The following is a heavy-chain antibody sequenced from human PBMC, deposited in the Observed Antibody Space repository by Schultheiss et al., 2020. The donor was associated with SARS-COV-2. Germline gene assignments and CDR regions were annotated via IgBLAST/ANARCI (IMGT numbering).Heavy chain of an antibody. CDR2: INHSGST. D-gene: IGHD1-26*01. V-gene: IGHV4-34*01. J-gene: IGHJ5*02. Sequence: SETLSLTCAVYGGSFSGYYWSWIRQPPGKGLEWIGEINHSGSTNYNPSLKSRVTISVDTSKNQFSLKLSSVTAADTAVYYCASSPPAGIVGATSWFDPWGQGTLVTVSS. CDR1: GGSFSGYY. CDR3: ASSPPAGIVGATSWFDP.